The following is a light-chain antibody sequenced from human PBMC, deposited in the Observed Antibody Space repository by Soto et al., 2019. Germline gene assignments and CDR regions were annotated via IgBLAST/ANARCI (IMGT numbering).Light chain of an antibody. CDR1: QSISSW. Sequence: DIQMTQSPSTLSASVGDRVTITCRASQSISSWLAWYQQKPGKAPKLLIYKASSLESGVPSRFSGSGSGTDFTLTISSLQPDDFATYYCQQYWTFGQGTKVEIK. J-gene: IGKJ1*01. CDR2: KAS. V-gene: IGKV1-5*03. CDR3: QQYWT.